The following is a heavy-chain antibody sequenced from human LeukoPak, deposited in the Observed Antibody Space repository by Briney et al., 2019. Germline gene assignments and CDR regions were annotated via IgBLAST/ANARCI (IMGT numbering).Heavy chain of an antibody. D-gene: IGHD2-2*01. CDR2: ISNDGSKK. CDR3: ARGHPYCSSTSCYFDY. V-gene: IGHV3-30*03. CDR1: GFTFSNYG. Sequence: GRSLRLSFAASGFTFSNYGIHWVRLAPGKGLEWVAVISNDGSKKYYGDSVKGRFTISRDNAKNSLYLQMNSLRAEDTAVYYCARGHPYCSSTSCYFDYWGQGTLVTVSS. J-gene: IGHJ4*02.